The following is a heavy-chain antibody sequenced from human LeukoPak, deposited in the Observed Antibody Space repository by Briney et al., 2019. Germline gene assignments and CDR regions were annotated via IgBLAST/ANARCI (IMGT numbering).Heavy chain of an antibody. Sequence: ASETLSLTCAVYGGSFSGYYWSWIRQPPGKGLEWIGEINHSGSTNYNPSLKSRVTISVDTPKNQFSLKLSSVTAADTAVYYCARQGVTTLKDWFDPWGQGTLVTVSS. CDR2: INHSGST. V-gene: IGHV4-34*01. CDR3: ARQGVTTLKDWFDP. D-gene: IGHD4-17*01. J-gene: IGHJ5*02. CDR1: GGSFSGYY.